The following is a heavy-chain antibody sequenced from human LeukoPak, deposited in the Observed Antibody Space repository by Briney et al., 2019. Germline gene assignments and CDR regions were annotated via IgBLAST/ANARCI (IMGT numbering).Heavy chain of an antibody. CDR1: GYTLTELS. CDR2: FDPEDGET. CDR3: ATVLRAMGREDYFDY. V-gene: IGHV1-24*01. J-gene: IGHJ4*02. Sequence: ASVKVSCKVSGYTLTELSMHWVRQAPGKGLEWMGGFDPEDGETIYAQKFQGRVTMTEDTSTDTAYMELSNLRSEDTAVYYCATVLRAMGREDYFDYWGQGTLVAVSS. D-gene: IGHD1-26*01.